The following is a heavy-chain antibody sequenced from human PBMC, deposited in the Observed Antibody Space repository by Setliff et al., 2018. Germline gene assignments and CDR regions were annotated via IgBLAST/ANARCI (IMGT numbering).Heavy chain of an antibody. V-gene: IGHV4-59*01. D-gene: IGHD6-13*01. CDR3: ARVGNSSWYGGGFDI. CDR2: IYYSGTT. Sequence: SETLSLTCTVSGGSLSSYYWSWIRQPPGKGLEWIGHIYYSGTTNYNASLKNRVSISVDTSKNHFSLKLNSVTAADTAVYYCARVGNSSWYGGGFDIWGQGTMVTVSS. J-gene: IGHJ3*02. CDR1: GGSLSSYY.